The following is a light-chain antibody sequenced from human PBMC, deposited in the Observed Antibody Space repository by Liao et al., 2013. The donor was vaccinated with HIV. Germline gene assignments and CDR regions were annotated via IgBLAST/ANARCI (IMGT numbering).Light chain of an antibody. J-gene: IGLJ1*01. CDR1: DFGTKR. Sequence: SYELTQPPSVSVAPGETASFTCGGDDFGTKRVHWYQQKPGQAPVLLIYHASDRPSGIPERFSGSNSGNTATLTISRVEPGDEADYYCQLWDSSSDHPYVFGTGTQVTVL. CDR3: QLWDSSSDHPYV. CDR2: HAS. V-gene: IGLV3-21*01.